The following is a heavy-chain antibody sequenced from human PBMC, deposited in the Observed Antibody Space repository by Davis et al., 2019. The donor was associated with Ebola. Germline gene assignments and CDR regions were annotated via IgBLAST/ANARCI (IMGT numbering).Heavy chain of an antibody. CDR3: AREWWELHYYYYGMDV. J-gene: IGHJ6*04. V-gene: IGHV3-23*01. D-gene: IGHD1-26*01. Sequence: GESLKISCAASGFTFSSYAMSWVRQAPGKGLQWVSAISGSGGSTYYADSVKGRFTISRDNSKNTLYLQMNSLRAEDTAVYYCAREWWELHYYYYGMDVWGKGTTVTVSS. CDR1: GFTFSSYA. CDR2: ISGSGGST.